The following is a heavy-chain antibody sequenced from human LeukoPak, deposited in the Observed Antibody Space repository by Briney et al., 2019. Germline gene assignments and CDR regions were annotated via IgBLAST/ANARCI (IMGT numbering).Heavy chain of an antibody. CDR3: ARGKGETYYDFWSGRSRGVDI. CDR1: GYTFTSYD. Sequence: ASVKVSCKASGYTFTSYDINWVRQATGQGLEWMGWMNPNSGNTGYAQKFQGRVTMSRNTSISTAYMELSSLRSEDTAVYYCARGKGETYYDFWSGRSRGVDIWGQGTMVTVSS. D-gene: IGHD3-3*01. V-gene: IGHV1-8*01. CDR2: MNPNSGNT. J-gene: IGHJ3*02.